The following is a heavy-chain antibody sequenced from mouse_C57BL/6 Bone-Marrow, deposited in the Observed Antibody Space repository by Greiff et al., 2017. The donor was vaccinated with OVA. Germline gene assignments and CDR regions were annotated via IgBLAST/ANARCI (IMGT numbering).Heavy chain of an antibody. D-gene: IGHD4-1*01. CDR3: ARTGGDY. CDR1: GYTFTDYY. Sequence: VQLVESGAELVRPGASVKLSCKASGYTFTDYYINWVKQRPGQGLEWIARIYPGSGNTYYNEKFKGKATLTAEKSSSTAYMQLSSLTSEDSAVYFCARTGGDYWGQGTTLTVSS. V-gene: IGHV1-76*01. CDR2: IYPGSGNT. J-gene: IGHJ2*01.